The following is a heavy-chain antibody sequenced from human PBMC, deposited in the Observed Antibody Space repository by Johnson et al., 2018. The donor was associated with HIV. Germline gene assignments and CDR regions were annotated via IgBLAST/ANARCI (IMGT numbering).Heavy chain of an antibody. D-gene: IGHD6-6*01. V-gene: IGHV3-9*01. CDR1: GFTFDDYA. CDR3: AKDRGIGAHDGVDN. Sequence: VQLVESGGGLVQPGRSLRLSCAASGFTFDDYAMHWVRQAPGKGLEWVSGISWNSGTIAYADSVKGRFTISRDNAKKSLYLQMNSLRAEDTAVYYCAKDRGIGAHDGVDNWGQGTMVTVSS. J-gene: IGHJ3*02. CDR2: ISWNSGTI.